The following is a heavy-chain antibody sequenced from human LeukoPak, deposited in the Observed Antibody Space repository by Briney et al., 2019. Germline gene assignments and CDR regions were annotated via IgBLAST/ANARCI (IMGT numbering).Heavy chain of an antibody. CDR1: GFTFSSYA. Sequence: GGSLRLSCAASGFTFSSYAMNWVRQAPGKGLGWVSAICGSGGSTYYADSVKGRFTISRDNSKNTLYLQMNSLRAEDTAVYYCATPPTYYDFWSGYPPVDYWGQGTLVTVSS. J-gene: IGHJ4*02. CDR2: ICGSGGST. D-gene: IGHD3-3*01. V-gene: IGHV3-23*01. CDR3: ATPPTYYDFWSGYPPVDY.